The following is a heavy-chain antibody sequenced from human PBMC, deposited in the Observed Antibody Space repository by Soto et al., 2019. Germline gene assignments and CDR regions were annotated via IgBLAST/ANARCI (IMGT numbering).Heavy chain of an antibody. CDR3: ASKPVVVVAARGAFDI. J-gene: IGHJ3*02. Sequence: EVQLLESGGGLVQPGGSLRLSCAASGFTFSSYAMSWVRQAPGKGLEWVSAISGSGGSTYYADSVKGRFTISRDNSKITLYLQMNSLRAEDTAVYYCASKPVVVVAARGAFDIWGQGTMVTVSS. V-gene: IGHV3-23*01. D-gene: IGHD2-15*01. CDR1: GFTFSSYA. CDR2: ISGSGGST.